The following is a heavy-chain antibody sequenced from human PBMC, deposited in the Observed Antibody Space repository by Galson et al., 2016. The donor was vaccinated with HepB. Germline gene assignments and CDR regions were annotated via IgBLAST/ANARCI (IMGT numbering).Heavy chain of an antibody. CDR1: GFTFSHYT. CDR3: AKDSILDD. D-gene: IGHD3-3*01. Sequence: FLRLSCAASGFTFSHYTMNWVRQPPGKGLEWVSSISISSNFIHYADSVKGRFTISRDNAKNSLFLQMSSLRAEDTAIYYCAKDSILDDWGQGILVTVSS. CDR2: ISISSNFI. V-gene: IGHV3-21*01. J-gene: IGHJ4*02.